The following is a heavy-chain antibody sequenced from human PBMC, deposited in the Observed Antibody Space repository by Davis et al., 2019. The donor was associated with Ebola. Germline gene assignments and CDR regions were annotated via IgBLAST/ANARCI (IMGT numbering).Heavy chain of an antibody. V-gene: IGHV3-64*01. CDR3: ARVPDSSGYYEDWYFDL. D-gene: IGHD3-22*01. J-gene: IGHJ2*01. CDR1: GFSFSSYA. Sequence: GESLKISCAASGFSFSSYAMHWVRQAPGKGLEYVSAISSNGGSTYYASSLKGRFTISRDNSKSTLYLQMGSLRAEDMAVYYCARVPDSSGYYEDWYFDLWGRGTLVTVSS. CDR2: ISSNGGST.